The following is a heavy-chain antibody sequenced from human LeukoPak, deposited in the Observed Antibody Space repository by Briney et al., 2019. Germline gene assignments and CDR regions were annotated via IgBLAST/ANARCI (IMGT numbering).Heavy chain of an antibody. Sequence: GGSLRLSCAASGFTFSSYSMNWVRQAPGKGLEWVSSISSSSSYIYYADSVKGRFTISRDNAKNSLYLQMNSLRAEDTAVYYCASPYDSSGYRYWGQGTLVTISS. CDR3: ASPYDSSGYRY. D-gene: IGHD3-22*01. V-gene: IGHV3-21*01. J-gene: IGHJ4*02. CDR1: GFTFSSYS. CDR2: ISSSSSYI.